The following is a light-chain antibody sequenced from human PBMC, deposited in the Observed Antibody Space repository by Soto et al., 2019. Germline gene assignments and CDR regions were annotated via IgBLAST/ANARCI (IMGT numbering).Light chain of an antibody. Sequence: ETVMTQSPATLSVSPGERATLSCRASQSISSDLAWNQQKPGQAPRLLIYGASTTATGIPGRFSGSGSGREFTLTISSLQSEDFAVYYCQQYNNWPRTFGQGTKLEIK. CDR3: QQYNNWPRT. J-gene: IGKJ2*01. V-gene: IGKV3-15*01. CDR1: QSISSD. CDR2: GAS.